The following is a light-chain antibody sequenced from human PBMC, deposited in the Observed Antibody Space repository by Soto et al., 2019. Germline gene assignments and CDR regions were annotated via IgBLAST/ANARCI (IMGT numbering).Light chain of an antibody. V-gene: IGKV3-20*01. CDR3: QQYGSSGT. CDR2: SVS. J-gene: IGKJ1*01. CDR1: QSVGSS. Sequence: EIVLTQSPATLSLSPGERATLSCRASQSVGSSLAWYQQKPGQAPRLLIYSVSSRDTDIPARFSGGGSGTEFTLTISRLEPEDFAVYYCQQYGSSGTFGQGTKVDIK.